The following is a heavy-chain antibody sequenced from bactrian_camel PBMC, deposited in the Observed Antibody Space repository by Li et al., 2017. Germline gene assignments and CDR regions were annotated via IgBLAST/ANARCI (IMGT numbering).Heavy chain of an antibody. D-gene: IGHD6*01. V-gene: IGHV3S42*01. CDR2: INPAASGQ. Sequence: EVQLVESGGGLVQPAGSLTLSCAASRFAFSRYDMNWVRQAPGKGLEWVSNINPAASGQWYSDSVRGRFTISRDNAKNMLYLELDNMKTEDTAMYYCATDDADGGTWTITLYARWGQGTQVTVS. CDR3: ATDDADGGTWTITLYAR. J-gene: IGHJ4*01. CDR1: RFAFSRYD.